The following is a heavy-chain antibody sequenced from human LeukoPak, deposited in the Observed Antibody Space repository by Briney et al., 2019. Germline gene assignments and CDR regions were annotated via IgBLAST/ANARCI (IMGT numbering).Heavy chain of an antibody. CDR3: AREGLGIGHAFDI. Sequence: ASVKVSCKASGYTFTDYYMHWVRHAPGQGLEWMGRINPNSGGTNYAQKFQGRVTMTRDTSISTAYMELSRLRSDDTAVYYCAREGLGIGHAFDIWGQGTMVTVSS. V-gene: IGHV1-2*06. D-gene: IGHD7-27*01. J-gene: IGHJ3*02. CDR1: GYTFTDYY. CDR2: INPNSGGT.